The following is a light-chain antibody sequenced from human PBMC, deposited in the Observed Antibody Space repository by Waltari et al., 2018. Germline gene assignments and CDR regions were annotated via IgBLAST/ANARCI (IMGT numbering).Light chain of an antibody. J-gene: IGLJ1*01. CDR2: RNN. CDR1: NANLGSNY. V-gene: IGLV1-47*01. Sequence: QSVLTQPPSASETPGQRVTISCSGSNANLGSNYLYWYQQLPGTAPKPLIYRNNQRPSGVPDRLSASKSGTSASLAIDGLRSEDEAIYYCASWDDSHYVFGPGTQVTVL. CDR3: ASWDDSHYV.